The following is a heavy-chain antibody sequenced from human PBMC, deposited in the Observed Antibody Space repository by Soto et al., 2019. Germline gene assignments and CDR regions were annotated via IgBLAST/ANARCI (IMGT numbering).Heavy chain of an antibody. V-gene: IGHV3-73*01. D-gene: IGHD3-22*01. CDR2: IRSKANSYAT. Sequence: RGSLRLSCAASGFTFSGSAMHWVRQASGKGLEWVGRIRSKANSYATAYAASVKGRFTISRDDSKNTAYLQMNSLRAEDTAVYYCARGIRKPGYYYNDYGGQGTLVNV. J-gene: IGHJ4*02. CDR1: GFTFSGSA. CDR3: ARGIRKPGYYYNDY.